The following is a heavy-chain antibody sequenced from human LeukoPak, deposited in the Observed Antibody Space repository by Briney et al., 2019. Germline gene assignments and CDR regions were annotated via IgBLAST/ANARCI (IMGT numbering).Heavy chain of an antibody. Sequence: GGSLRLSCAASGFTFSSYWMTWVRQAPGKGLEWVANIKQDGSEKCYVDSVKGRFTISRDNAKNSLYLQMNSLRAEDTAVYYCARDDGGSYPTTLEYWGQGTLVTVSS. CDR1: GFTFSSYW. V-gene: IGHV3-7*01. CDR3: ARDDGGSYPTTLEY. CDR2: IKQDGSEK. D-gene: IGHD1-26*01. J-gene: IGHJ4*02.